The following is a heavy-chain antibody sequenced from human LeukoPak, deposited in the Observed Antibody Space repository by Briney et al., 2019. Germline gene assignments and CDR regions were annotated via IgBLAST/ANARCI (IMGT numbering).Heavy chain of an antibody. D-gene: IGHD6-19*01. J-gene: IGHJ4*02. CDR2: TSESGDYT. V-gene: IGHV3-23*01. Sequence: GGSPRLSCEVSGFIFSSYAMGWVRQAPGKGLEWVSVTSESGDYTYYGESVKGRFTVSRDNSKNTLYLQLNSLRGEDTAMYYCAKGPNSGWYYFDHWGQGTLVTVSS. CDR3: AKGPNSGWYYFDH. CDR1: GFIFSSYA.